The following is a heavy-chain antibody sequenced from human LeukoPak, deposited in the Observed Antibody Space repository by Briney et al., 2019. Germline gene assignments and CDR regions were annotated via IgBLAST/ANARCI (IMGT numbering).Heavy chain of an antibody. CDR1: GFTFSSYA. Sequence: GRSLRLSCAASGFTFSSYAMHWVRQAPGKGLEWVAVISYDGSNKYYADSVKGRFTISRDNSKNTLYLQMNSLRAEDTAVYFCASGTGWLIESWGQGTQVIISS. V-gene: IGHV3-30-3*01. J-gene: IGHJ4*02. CDR2: ISYDGSNK. CDR3: ASGTGWLIES. D-gene: IGHD6-19*01.